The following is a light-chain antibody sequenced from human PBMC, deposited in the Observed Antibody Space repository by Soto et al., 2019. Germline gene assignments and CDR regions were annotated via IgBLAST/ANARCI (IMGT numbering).Light chain of an antibody. CDR1: ESIDNW. CDR3: QQLNSYPPWT. Sequence: DIQMTQSPSTLSASVGDTVTITCRASESIDNWLAWYQQKPGKAPKLLIFAASTLVRGVPSRFSGRGSGTEFTLTISSLQADDYATYYCQQLNSYPPWTFGPGTKVDIK. J-gene: IGKJ3*01. V-gene: IGKV1-5*01. CDR2: AAS.